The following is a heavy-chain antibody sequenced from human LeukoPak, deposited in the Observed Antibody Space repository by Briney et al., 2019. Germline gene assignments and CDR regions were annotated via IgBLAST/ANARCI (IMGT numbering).Heavy chain of an antibody. D-gene: IGHD6-13*01. CDR3: ARESSSWRQRGFDP. J-gene: IGHJ5*02. CDR1: GYTFTGYY. V-gene: IGHV1-2*04. Sequence: ASVKVSCKASGYTFTGYYMHWVRQAPGQGLEWMGWINPNSGGTNYAQKFQGWVTMTRDTSISTAYMELSRLRSDDTAVYYCARESSSWRQRGFDPWGQGTLVTVSS. CDR2: INPNSGGT.